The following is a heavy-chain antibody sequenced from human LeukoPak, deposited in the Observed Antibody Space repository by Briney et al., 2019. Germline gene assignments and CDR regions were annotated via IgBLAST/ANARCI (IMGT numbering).Heavy chain of an antibody. CDR2: IYYSGST. CDR3: ARVGHSIAAAGTDYNWFDP. J-gene: IGHJ5*02. D-gene: IGHD6-13*01. V-gene: IGHV4-59*01. CDR1: GGSFSSYY. Sequence: SETLSLTCTVSGGSFSSYYWSWIRQPPGKGLEWIGYIYYSGSTNYNPSLKSRVTISVDTSKNQFSLKLSSVTAADTAVYYCARVGHSIAAAGTDYNWFDPWGQGTLVTVSS.